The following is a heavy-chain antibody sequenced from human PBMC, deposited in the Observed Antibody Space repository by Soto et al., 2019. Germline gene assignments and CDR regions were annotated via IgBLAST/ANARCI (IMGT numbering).Heavy chain of an antibody. Sequence: PGGSLRLSCSASGFTFSSYSMNWVRQAPGKGLEWVSSISSSSSYIYYADSVKGRFTISRDNAKNSLYLQMNSLRAEDTAVYYCARMWDTYCGGDCYSVLPSFDYWGQGTLVTVSS. CDR1: GFTFSSYS. CDR2: ISSSSSYI. D-gene: IGHD2-21*02. J-gene: IGHJ4*02. V-gene: IGHV3-21*01. CDR3: ARMWDTYCGGDCYSVLPSFDY.